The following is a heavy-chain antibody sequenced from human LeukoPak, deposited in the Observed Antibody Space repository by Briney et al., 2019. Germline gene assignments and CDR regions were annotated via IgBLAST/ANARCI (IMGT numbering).Heavy chain of an antibody. J-gene: IGHJ4*02. CDR2: ISSSSSYI. D-gene: IGHD2-2*01. Sequence: GGSLRLSCAASGFTFSSYSMNWVRQAPGKGLEWVSSISSSSSYIYYADSVKGRFTISRDNAKNSLYLQMNSLRAEDTAVYYCARRRYGSSTSCDDLDYWGQGTLVTVSS. CDR3: ARRRYGSSTSCDDLDY. CDR1: GFTFSSYS. V-gene: IGHV3-21*01.